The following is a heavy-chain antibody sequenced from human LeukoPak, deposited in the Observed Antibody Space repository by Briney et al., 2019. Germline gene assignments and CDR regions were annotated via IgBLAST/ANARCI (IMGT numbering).Heavy chain of an antibody. CDR3: ARHNGDLDYIWESYHYNGGFDY. D-gene: IGHD3-16*02. J-gene: IGHJ4*02. CDR1: GYSFTNYW. Sequence: GESLKISCEGSGYSFTNYWLGWVRQMPGKGLEWMGIIYPGDSDTRYSPSFQGQVTISADKSISTAYLQWSSLKASDTAMYYCARHNGDLDYIWESYHYNGGFDYWGQGTLVTVSS. V-gene: IGHV5-51*01. CDR2: IYPGDSDT.